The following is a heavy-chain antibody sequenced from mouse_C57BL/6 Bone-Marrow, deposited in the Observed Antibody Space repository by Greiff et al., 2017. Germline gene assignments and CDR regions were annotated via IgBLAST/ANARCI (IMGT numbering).Heavy chain of an antibody. J-gene: IGHJ2*01. Sequence: QVQLQQSGPELVKPGASVKISCKASGYAFSSSWMNWVKQRPGKGLEWIGRIYPGDGDTNYNGKFKGKATLPADKSSSTAYMQLSSLTSEDSAVYFCARDRAYYYDYDDGAYYFDYWGQGTTLTVSS. CDR1: GYAFSSSW. V-gene: IGHV1-82*01. D-gene: IGHD2-4*01. CDR2: IYPGDGDT. CDR3: ARDRAYYYDYDDGAYYFDY.